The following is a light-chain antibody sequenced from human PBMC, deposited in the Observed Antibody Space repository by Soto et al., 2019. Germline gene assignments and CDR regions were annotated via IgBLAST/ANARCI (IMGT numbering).Light chain of an antibody. Sequence: EIVLTQSPGTLSLSPGERVTLSCRASQSVSSSYLAWYRQKPGQAPRLLIYGASSRATGIPDRFSGSGSGTDFSLTISRLEPEDFAVYYCQQYGSSSLYTFGQGTKLEIK. CDR2: GAS. J-gene: IGKJ2*01. CDR1: QSVSSSY. V-gene: IGKV3-20*01. CDR3: QQYGSSSLYT.